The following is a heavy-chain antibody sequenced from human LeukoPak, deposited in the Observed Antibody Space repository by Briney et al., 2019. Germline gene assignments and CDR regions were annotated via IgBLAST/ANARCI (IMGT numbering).Heavy chain of an antibody. V-gene: IGHV4-61*02. Sequence: SETLSLTCTVSGGSISSSNYFWSWIRQPAGKGLEWIGRIYSRGSTNYNPSLKSRVTISVDTSKNHFSLKLSSVTAADTAVYYCARAQTYSYDYFDYWGQGTLVTVSS. J-gene: IGHJ4*02. D-gene: IGHD5-18*01. CDR2: IYSRGST. CDR1: GGSISSSNYF. CDR3: ARAQTYSYDYFDY.